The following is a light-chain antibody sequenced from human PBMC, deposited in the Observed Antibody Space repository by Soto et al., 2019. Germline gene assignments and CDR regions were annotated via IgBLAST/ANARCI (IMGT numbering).Light chain of an antibody. CDR3: QQYHSQT. J-gene: IGKJ2*01. CDR2: DAS. CDR1: QSISTW. V-gene: IGKV1-5*01. Sequence: DIQMTQSPSTLSASVGDRVTITCRASQSISTWLAWYPQKPGKAPELLIYDASRLESGVPSRFSGSGSGTEFTLTISSLQPDDFATYYCQQYHSQTFGQGTKLESK.